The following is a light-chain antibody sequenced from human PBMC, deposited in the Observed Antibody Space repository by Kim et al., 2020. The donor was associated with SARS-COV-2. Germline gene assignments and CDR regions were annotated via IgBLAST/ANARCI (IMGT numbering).Light chain of an antibody. CDR2: QDD. J-gene: IGLJ1*01. CDR3: QAWDSTTTDYV. Sequence: PGQTASITCSGDKVGDKYSCWYQQKPGQSPVLVMYQDDKRPAGIPERFSGSNSGNTATLTISGTQAMDEADYYCQAWDSTTTDYVFGTGTKVTVL. CDR1: KVGDKY. V-gene: IGLV3-1*01.